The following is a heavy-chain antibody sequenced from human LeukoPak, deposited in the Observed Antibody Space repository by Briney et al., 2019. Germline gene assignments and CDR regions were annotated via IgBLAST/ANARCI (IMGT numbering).Heavy chain of an antibody. CDR2: IKEDGTKK. CDR3: VRGGWELDY. D-gene: IGHD4-23*01. Sequence: GGSLRLSCAASGFTLSNYWMAWVRQASGKGLEWVAHIKEDGTKKYYVDSVKGRFTISRDDATNSLYLHMTSLRGEDTAVYFCVRGGWELDYWGQGTQVTVSS. V-gene: IGHV3-7*01. J-gene: IGHJ4*02. CDR1: GFTLSNYW.